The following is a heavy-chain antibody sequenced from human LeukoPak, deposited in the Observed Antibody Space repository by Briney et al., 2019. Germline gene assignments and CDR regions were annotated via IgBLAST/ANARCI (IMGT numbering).Heavy chain of an antibody. Sequence: PSETLSLTCTVYGGSFSGYYWSWIRQPPGKGLEWIGEINHRGSTNYNPSLKSRVTISVDTSKNQFSLKLSSVIAADTAVYYCARPLGYCSSSSCPQPWFDPWGQGTLATVSS. CDR3: ARPLGYCSSSSCPQPWFDP. CDR1: GGSFSGYY. D-gene: IGHD2-2*01. V-gene: IGHV4-34*01. CDR2: INHRGST. J-gene: IGHJ5*02.